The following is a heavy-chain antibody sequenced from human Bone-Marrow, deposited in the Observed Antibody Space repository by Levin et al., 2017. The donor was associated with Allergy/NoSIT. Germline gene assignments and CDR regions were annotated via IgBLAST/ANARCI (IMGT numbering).Heavy chain of an antibody. D-gene: IGHD3-3*01. CDR1: GASINSYY. V-gene: IGHV4-59*01. J-gene: IGHJ6*03. Sequence: SETLSLTCTVSGASINSYYWSWIRQPPGKGLEWIGYIFYSGITDYNPSLKSRVTMSLDMSRNQFSLKLSSVTAADTAVYYCARRGVTASFYYYMDVWGRGTTVTVSS. CDR3: ARRGVTASFYYYMDV. CDR2: IFYSGIT.